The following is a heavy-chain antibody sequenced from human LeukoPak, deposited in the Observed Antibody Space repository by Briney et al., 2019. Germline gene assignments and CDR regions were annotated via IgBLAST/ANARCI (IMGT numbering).Heavy chain of an antibody. V-gene: IGHV4-34*01. CDR1: GGSFSGYY. CDR3: ARRLMVYAVDY. Sequence: SETLSLTCAVYGGSFSGYYWSWIRQSPGKGLEWIGEINHSGSTNYNPSLKSRGTISVDTSKNQFSLKLSSVTAADTAVYYCARRLMVYAVDYWGQGTLVTVSS. CDR2: INHSGST. D-gene: IGHD2-8*01. J-gene: IGHJ4*02.